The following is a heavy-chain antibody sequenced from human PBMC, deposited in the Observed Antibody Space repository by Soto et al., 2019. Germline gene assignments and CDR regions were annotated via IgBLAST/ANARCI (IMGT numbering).Heavy chain of an antibody. CDR1: GFTFSKYG. CDR3: ARDDDNDANALDY. Sequence: GGSLRLSCAASGFTFSKYGMHWVRQAPGKGLEWVALIWNDGIRKVYVDSVKGQFTIPRDNSKNTLDLQMNNLRDEDTAVYYCARDDDNDANALDYWGPGTLVTVSS. CDR2: IWNDGIRK. V-gene: IGHV3-33*01. J-gene: IGHJ4*02.